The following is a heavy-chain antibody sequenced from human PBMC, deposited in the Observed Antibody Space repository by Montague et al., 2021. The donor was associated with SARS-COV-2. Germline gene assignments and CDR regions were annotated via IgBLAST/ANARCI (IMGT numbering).Heavy chain of an antibody. J-gene: IGHJ5*02. V-gene: IGHV2-5*02. CDR3: ARSYYYGDWNPSGFDP. CDR1: GFSLSTSGVG. D-gene: IGHD4-17*01. CDR2: IYWDDDK. Sequence: PALVKPTQTLTLTCTSFGFSLSTSGVGVGWIRQPPGKALEWLALIYWDDDKRYSPSLKGRLTITKDTSKNQVVLTMTNMDPVDTATYYCARSYYYGDWNPSGFDPWGQGTLVTVSS.